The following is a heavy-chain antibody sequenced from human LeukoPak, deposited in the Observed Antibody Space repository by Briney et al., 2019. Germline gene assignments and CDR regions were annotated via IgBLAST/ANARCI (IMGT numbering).Heavy chain of an antibody. V-gene: IGHV3-21*01. Sequence: PGGSLRLSCAASGFSFSTYTMNWVRQAPGKGLEWVSSISGSSVSIYYADSVQGRFTISRDNTKKSLFLQMNSLRAEDTAVYYCVRAMQMTTIGPGHWGQGTLVTVSS. CDR2: ISGSSVSI. CDR3: VRAMQMTTIGPGH. J-gene: IGHJ4*02. D-gene: IGHD5-24*01. CDR1: GFSFSTYT.